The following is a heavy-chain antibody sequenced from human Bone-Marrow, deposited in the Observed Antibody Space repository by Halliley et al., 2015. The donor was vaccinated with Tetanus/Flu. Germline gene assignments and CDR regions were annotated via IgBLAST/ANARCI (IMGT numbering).Heavy chain of an antibody. J-gene: IGHJ4*02. V-gene: IGHV3-7*03. CDR2: IKEDGSEQ. D-gene: IGHD1-7*01. Sequence: PGKGLEWVANIKEDGSEQYYSDSLKGRFTISRDNANNSLFLQMGSLRVEDTAVYYCAAANFFRGQGTLVTVSS. CDR3: AAANFF.